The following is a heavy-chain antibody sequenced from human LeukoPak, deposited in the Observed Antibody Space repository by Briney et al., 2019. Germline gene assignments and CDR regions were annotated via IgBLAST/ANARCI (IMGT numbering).Heavy chain of an antibody. CDR1: GYTFTSYD. J-gene: IGHJ4*02. V-gene: IGHV1-8*01. CDR2: MNPNSGNT. CDR3: ARVGRDGYAFDY. D-gene: IGHD5-24*01. Sequence: SVKVSCKASGYTFTSYDINWVRQATGQGLEWMGWMNPNSGNTGYAQKFQGRVTMTRNTSISTAYMEMSSLRSEDTAVYYCARVGRDGYAFDYWGQGTLVTVSS.